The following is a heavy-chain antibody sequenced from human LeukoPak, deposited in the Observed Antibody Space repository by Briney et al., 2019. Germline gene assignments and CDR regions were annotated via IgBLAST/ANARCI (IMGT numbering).Heavy chain of an antibody. J-gene: IGHJ3*02. Sequence: GGSLRLSCAASGFTFDDYAMHWVRQAPGKGLEWVSGISWNSGSIGYADSVKGRFTISRDNSKNTLYLQMNSLRAEDTAVYYCAKGRRTRGSDAFDIWGQGTMVTVSS. CDR2: ISWNSGSI. D-gene: IGHD1-1*01. CDR3: AKGRRTRGSDAFDI. V-gene: IGHV3-9*01. CDR1: GFTFDDYA.